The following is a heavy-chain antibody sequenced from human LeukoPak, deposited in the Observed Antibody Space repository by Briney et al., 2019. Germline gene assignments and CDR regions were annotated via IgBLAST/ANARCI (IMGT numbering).Heavy chain of an antibody. CDR1: GFTFSSYS. Sequence: GESLRLSCAASGFTFSSYSMSWVRQAPGKGLEWVSAITSSGSNTYFADSVRGRFTISRDNSKNTLYLQMNSLRAEDTGVYYCARAQWLVSDFDYWGQGTLVTVAS. V-gene: IGHV3-23*01. CDR2: ITSSGSNT. D-gene: IGHD6-19*01. J-gene: IGHJ4*02. CDR3: ARAQWLVSDFDY.